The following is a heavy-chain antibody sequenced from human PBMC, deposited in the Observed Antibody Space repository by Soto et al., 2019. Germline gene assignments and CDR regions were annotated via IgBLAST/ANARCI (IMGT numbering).Heavy chain of an antibody. Sequence: GSLRLSCAASGFTFSSYAMHWVRQAPGKGLEWVAVISYDGSNKYYADSVKGRFTISRDNSKNTLYLQMNSLRAEDTAVYYCAHFSGYWGQGTLVTVSS. CDR1: GFTFSSYA. V-gene: IGHV3-30-3*01. CDR3: AHFSGY. CDR2: ISYDGSNK. J-gene: IGHJ4*02. D-gene: IGHD3-3*02.